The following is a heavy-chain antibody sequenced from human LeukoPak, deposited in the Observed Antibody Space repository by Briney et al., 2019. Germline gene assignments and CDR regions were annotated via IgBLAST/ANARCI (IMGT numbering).Heavy chain of an antibody. CDR2: ISGSGGST. CDR3: AKDGEDFWSGYYTGY. D-gene: IGHD3-3*01. V-gene: IGHV3-23*01. CDR1: GFTFSSYA. J-gene: IGHJ4*02. Sequence: PGGSLRLSCGASGFTFSSYAMSWVRQAPGKGLEWVSAISGSGGSTYYADSVKGRFTISRDNSKNTLYLQMNSLRAEDTAVYYCAKDGEDFWSGYYTGYWGQGTLVTVSS.